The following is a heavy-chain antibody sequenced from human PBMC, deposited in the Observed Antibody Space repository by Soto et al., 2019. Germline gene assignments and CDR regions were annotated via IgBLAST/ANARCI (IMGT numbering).Heavy chain of an antibody. J-gene: IGHJ4*02. CDR2: MSGTGGST. V-gene: IGHV3-23*01. Sequence: EVQLLESGGGLVQPGRSLRLSCAASGFTFSSYAMNWVRQAPGKGLEWVSAMSGTGGSTYYADSVKGRFTISRDNSKNTLCLQMISLRVEDTAVFYCAKAGFSSGWSPSYFACWGQGTLVHVSS. CDR3: AKAGFSSGWSPSYFAC. CDR1: GFTFSSYA. D-gene: IGHD6-19*01.